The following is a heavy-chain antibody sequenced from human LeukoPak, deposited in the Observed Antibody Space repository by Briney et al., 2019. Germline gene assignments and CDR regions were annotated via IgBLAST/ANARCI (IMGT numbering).Heavy chain of an antibody. CDR2: ISYDGSNK. V-gene: IGHV3-30*18. J-gene: IGHJ4*02. Sequence: GRSLRLSCAASGFTFSSYGMHWVRLAPGKGLEWVAVISYDGSNKYYADSVKGRFTISRDNSKNTLYLQMNSLRAEDTAVYYCAKDDQWLRDGYNKLDYWGQGTLVTVSS. CDR3: AKDDQWLRDGYNKLDY. D-gene: IGHD5-24*01. CDR1: GFTFSSYG.